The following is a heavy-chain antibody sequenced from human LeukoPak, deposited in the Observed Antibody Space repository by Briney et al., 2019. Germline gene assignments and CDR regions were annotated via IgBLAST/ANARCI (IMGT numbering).Heavy chain of an antibody. CDR2: IYYSGST. CDR1: GGSISDYY. CDR3: GRGTSGWYQGDYMDV. D-gene: IGHD6-19*01. V-gene: IGHV4-59*01. Sequence: PSETLSLTCTVSGGSISDYYWSWIRQPPGRGLEWIGYIYYSGSTKYNPPLKSRVTISIDTSKNQFSLQLSSVTVADTAVYYCGRGTSGWYQGDYMDVWGKGTTVTISS. J-gene: IGHJ6*03.